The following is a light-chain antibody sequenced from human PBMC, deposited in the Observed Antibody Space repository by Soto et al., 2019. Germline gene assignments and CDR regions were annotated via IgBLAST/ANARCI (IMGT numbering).Light chain of an antibody. CDR2: DAF. J-gene: IGKJ1*01. V-gene: IGKV3-11*01. Sequence: EIVLTQSPATLSLSPGESATLSCRASQSVGSQLAWIQHKPGQAPRLLIYDAFNRATGIPARFSGSGSVTDFTLTISSLEPEDFAVYYCQQRSNWPRTFGQGTKVDIK. CDR3: QQRSNWPRT. CDR1: QSVGSQ.